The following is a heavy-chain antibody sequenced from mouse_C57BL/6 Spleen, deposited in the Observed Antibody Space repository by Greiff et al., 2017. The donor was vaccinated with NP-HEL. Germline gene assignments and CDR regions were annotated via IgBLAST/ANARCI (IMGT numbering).Heavy chain of an antibody. CDR2: INPSNGGT. J-gene: IGHJ4*01. Sequence: VQLQQPGTELVKPGASVKLSCKASGYTFTSYWMHWVKQRPGQGLEWIGNINPSNGGTNYNEKFKSKATLTVDKSSSTAYMQLSSLTSEDSAVYYCAREGLYSIYAMDYWGQGTSVTVSS. CDR3: AREGLYSIYAMDY. V-gene: IGHV1-53*01. CDR1: GYTFTSYW. D-gene: IGHD2-5*01.